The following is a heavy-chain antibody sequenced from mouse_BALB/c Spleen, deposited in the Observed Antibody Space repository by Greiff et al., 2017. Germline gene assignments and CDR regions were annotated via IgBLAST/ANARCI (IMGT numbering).Heavy chain of an antibody. V-gene: IGHV1S135*01. CDR2: IDPYYGGT. Sequence: EVQLVESGPELEKPGASVKISCKASGYSFTSYNMHWVKQSTGKSLEWIGNIDPYYGGTSYNQKFKGKATLTVDKSSSTAYMQLKSLTSEDSAVYYCAKGGSSYWFADGGQGTLVTVSA. CDR1: GYSFTSYN. CDR3: AKGGSSYWFAD. J-gene: IGHJ3*01. D-gene: IGHD1-1*01.